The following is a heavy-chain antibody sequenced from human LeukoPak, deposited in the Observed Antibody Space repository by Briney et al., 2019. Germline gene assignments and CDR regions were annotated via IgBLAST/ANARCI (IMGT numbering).Heavy chain of an antibody. CDR3: AKDTLDDYGDYFDY. J-gene: IGHJ4*02. D-gene: IGHD4-17*01. Sequence: PGGSLRLSCAASGFTFSSYEMNWVRQAPGKGLEWVSHISSSGSTTYYADSVKGRFTISRDNSKNTLYLQMNSLRAEDTAVYYCAKDTLDDYGDYFDYWGQGTLVTVSS. CDR1: GFTFSSYE. CDR2: ISSSGSTT. V-gene: IGHV3-48*03.